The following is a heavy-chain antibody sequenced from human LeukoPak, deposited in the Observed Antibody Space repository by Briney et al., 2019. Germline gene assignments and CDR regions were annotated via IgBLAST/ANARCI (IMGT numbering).Heavy chain of an antibody. CDR2: INPNSGGT. CDR3: ARGLNWNYMDV. D-gene: IGHD1-1*01. J-gene: IGHJ6*03. CDR1: GYTFTGYY. Sequence: ASVKDSCKASGYTFTGYYMHWVRQAPGQGVEWMGWINPNSGGTNYGQKFQGRVTMTRDTSISTAYMELSRLRSDATAVYYCARGLNWNYMDVWGKGTTVTVSS. V-gene: IGHV1-2*02.